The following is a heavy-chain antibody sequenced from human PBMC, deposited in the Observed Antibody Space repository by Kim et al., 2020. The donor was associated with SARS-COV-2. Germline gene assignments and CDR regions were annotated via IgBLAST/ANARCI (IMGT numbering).Heavy chain of an antibody. CDR3: ARQLVLRYYGMDV. D-gene: IGHD6-13*01. Sequence: YADPVKCLFTLSRDNSKTTLYLQMNSLRAEDTAVYYCARQLVLRYYGMDVWGQGTTVTVSS. J-gene: IGHJ6*02. V-gene: IGHV3-33*01.